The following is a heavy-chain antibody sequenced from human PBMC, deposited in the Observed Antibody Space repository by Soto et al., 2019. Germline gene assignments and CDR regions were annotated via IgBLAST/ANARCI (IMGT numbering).Heavy chain of an antibody. D-gene: IGHD3-10*01. CDR3: ARESYDSGSFDY. CDR2: IWYDGSNK. CDR1: GFTFSSYG. Sequence: QVQLVESGGGVVQPGRSLRLSCAASGFTFSSYGMHWVRQAPGKGLVWVAVIWYDGSNKYYADSVKGRVTISRDNSKYPVYLLMNSLRAEDTAVYYCARESYDSGSFDYWGQGTLVTVSS. J-gene: IGHJ4*02. V-gene: IGHV3-33*01.